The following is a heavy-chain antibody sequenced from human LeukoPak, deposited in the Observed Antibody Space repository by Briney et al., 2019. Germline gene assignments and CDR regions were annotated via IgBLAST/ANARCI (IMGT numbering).Heavy chain of an antibody. CDR1: GYTFTGYY. Sequence: GASVKVSCKASGYTFTGYYMHWVRQAPGQGHEWMGRINPNSGGTNYAQKFQGRGSITRDTASSKAYMEVSRLRDRDTAVYDCGRESGYSYGAVDYWGQGTLVTVSS. CDR2: INPNSGGT. J-gene: IGHJ4*02. CDR3: GRESGYSYGAVDY. D-gene: IGHD5-18*01. V-gene: IGHV1-2*06.